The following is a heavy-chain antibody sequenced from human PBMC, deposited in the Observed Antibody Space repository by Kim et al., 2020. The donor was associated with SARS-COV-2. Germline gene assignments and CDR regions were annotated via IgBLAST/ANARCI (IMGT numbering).Heavy chain of an antibody. Sequence: GGSLRLSCAASGSLFSSYWMTWVRQAPGKGLEWVANIKIDGSEKNYADSVKGRFTISRDNAKKTVSLQMNNLTTEDTAVYYCARDWPTGESWYFYGLDVWGQGTTVTVSS. CDR3: ARDWPTGESWYFYGLDV. J-gene: IGHJ6*02. CDR1: GSLFSSYW. CDR2: IKIDGSEK. V-gene: IGHV3-7*01.